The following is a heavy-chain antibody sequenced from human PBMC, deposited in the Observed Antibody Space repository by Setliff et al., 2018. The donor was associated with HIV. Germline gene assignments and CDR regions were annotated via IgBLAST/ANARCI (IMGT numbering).Heavy chain of an antibody. CDR1: GGSITNHY. V-gene: IGHV4-4*07. J-gene: IGHJ3*02. CDR2: IYGSGIT. Sequence: PSETLSLTCTVSGGSITNHYWSWIRQPAGKGLEWIGRIYGSGITSYNPSLQRPVTMSVDTSKNQFSLKLSSVTAADTAIYYCSRSPKGRYGDYVYAFDIWGQGTMVTVSS. CDR3: SRSPKGRYGDYVYAFDI. D-gene: IGHD4-17*01.